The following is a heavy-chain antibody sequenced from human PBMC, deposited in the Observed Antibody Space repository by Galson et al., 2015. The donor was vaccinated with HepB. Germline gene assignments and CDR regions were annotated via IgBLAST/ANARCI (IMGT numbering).Heavy chain of an antibody. V-gene: IGHV1-2*06. CDR3: ARGGTVTSHFDY. D-gene: IGHD4-17*01. CDR1: GYIFTNYY. CDR2: INPNIGGT. J-gene: IGHJ4*02. Sequence: SVKVSCKASGYIFTNYYIHWVRQAPGQGLEWMGRINPNIGGTISAQKFQGRVTMTRDTSISTAYMELSSLRSEDTAVYYCARGGTVTSHFDYWGQGTLVTVSS.